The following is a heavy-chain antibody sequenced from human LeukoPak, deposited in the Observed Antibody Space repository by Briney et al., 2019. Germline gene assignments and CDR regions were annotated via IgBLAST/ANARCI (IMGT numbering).Heavy chain of an antibody. CDR2: IKQDGSEK. CDR1: EFTFSSYW. Sequence: AGSLRLSCAASEFTFSSYWMSWVRQAPGKGLEWVANIKQDGSEKYYVDSVKGRFTISRDNAKNSLYLQMNSLRAEDTAVYYCARDLGPGQYYYYYIDVWGKGTTVTVSS. CDR3: ARDLGPGQYYYYYIDV. J-gene: IGHJ6*03. V-gene: IGHV3-7*01.